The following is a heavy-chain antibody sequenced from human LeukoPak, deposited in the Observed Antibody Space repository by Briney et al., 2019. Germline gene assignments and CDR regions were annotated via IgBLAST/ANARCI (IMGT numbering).Heavy chain of an antibody. D-gene: IGHD2-21*01. CDR2: IYYSGST. CDR1: GGSISSYY. Sequence: PSETLSLTCTVSGGSISSYYWSWIRQPPGKGLEWIGYIYYSGSTNYNPSLKSRVTISVDTSKNQFSLKLSSVTAADTAVYYCARHVLPYYYYGMDVWGQGTTVTVSS. J-gene: IGHJ6*02. CDR3: ARHVLPYYYYGMDV. V-gene: IGHV4-59*08.